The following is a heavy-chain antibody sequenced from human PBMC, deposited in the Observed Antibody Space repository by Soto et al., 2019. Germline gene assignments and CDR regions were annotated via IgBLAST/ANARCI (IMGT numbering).Heavy chain of an antibody. V-gene: IGHV4-34*01. CDR1: GGSFSGCY. D-gene: IGHD2-2*02. Sequence: PSETLSLTCAVYGGSFSGCYWSWIRQPPGKGLEWIGEINHSGSTNYNPSLKSRVTISVDTSKNQFSLKLSSVTAADTAVYYCARGLIGPAARPIDYWGQGTLVTVSS. CDR2: INHSGST. J-gene: IGHJ4*02. CDR3: ARGLIGPAARPIDY.